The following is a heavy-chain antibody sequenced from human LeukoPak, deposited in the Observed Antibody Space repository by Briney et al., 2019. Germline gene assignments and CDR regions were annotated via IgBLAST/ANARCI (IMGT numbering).Heavy chain of an antibody. J-gene: IGHJ4*02. V-gene: IGHV3-23*01. CDR3: AKDMGWGTTPHYFNS. CDR2: ISGGGTAT. Sequence: GGSLRLSCAASGFTFSSYAMSWVRQAPGKGLEWLSAISGGGTATYYADSVKGRFTISRDDSKSTLYLHMNSLRAEDTAIYFCAKDMGWGTTPHYFNSWGQGTLVTVSS. D-gene: IGHD3-16*01. CDR1: GFTFSSYA.